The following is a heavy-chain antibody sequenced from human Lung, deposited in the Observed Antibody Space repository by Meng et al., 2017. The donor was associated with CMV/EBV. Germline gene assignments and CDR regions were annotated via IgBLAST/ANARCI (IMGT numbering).Heavy chain of an antibody. CDR3: ARSMLEVNRYYYGMDV. CDR1: GFTFSSFW. J-gene: IGHJ6*04. D-gene: IGHD1-1*01. CDR2: IKQDESEI. V-gene: IGHV3-7*01. Sequence: GGSXRLSCAASGFTFSSFWMAWVRQAPGKGLEWVGNIKQDESEIQYVGSVKGRFTITRDNAKNSLFLQMNSLRAEDTAVYYCARSMLEVNRYYYGMDVSGEGXPVTVSS.